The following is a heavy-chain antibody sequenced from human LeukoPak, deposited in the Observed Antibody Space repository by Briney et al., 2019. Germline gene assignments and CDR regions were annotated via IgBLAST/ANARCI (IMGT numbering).Heavy chain of an antibody. D-gene: IGHD2-15*01. Sequence: SETLSLTCAVYRGSFSGYYWSWIRQPPGKGLEWIGEINHSGSTNYNPSLKSRVTISVDTSKNQFSLKLSSVTAADTAVYYCARGYPTLGYRSGGSCYRRINWFDPWGQGTLVTVSS. J-gene: IGHJ5*02. V-gene: IGHV4-34*01. CDR1: RGSFSGYY. CDR2: INHSGST. CDR3: ARGYPTLGYRSGGSCYRRINWFDP.